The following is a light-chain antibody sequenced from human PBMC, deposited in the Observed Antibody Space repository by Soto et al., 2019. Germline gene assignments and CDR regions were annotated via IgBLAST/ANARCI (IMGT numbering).Light chain of an antibody. J-gene: IGKJ1*01. CDR3: QQYYSSPLT. CDR1: QSVLYSSNNKNY. V-gene: IGKV4-1*01. Sequence: DIVMTQSPDSLAASLGERATINCKSSQSVLYSSNNKNYLAWYQQEPGQPPKLLIYWASTRESGVPDRFSGSGSGTDFTLTISSLQAEDVAVYYCQQYYSSPLTFGQGTKVEIK. CDR2: WAS.